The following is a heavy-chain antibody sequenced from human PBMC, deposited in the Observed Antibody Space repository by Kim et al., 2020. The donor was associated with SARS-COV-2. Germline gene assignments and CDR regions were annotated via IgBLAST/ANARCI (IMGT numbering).Heavy chain of an antibody. D-gene: IGHD3-10*01. J-gene: IGHJ6*02. V-gene: IGHV3-30*02. Sequence: KGRFTISRDNSKNTLYLQMNSLRAEDTAVYYCAKENGSGSYLYYYYGMDVWGQGTTVTVSS. CDR3: AKENGSGSYLYYYYGMDV.